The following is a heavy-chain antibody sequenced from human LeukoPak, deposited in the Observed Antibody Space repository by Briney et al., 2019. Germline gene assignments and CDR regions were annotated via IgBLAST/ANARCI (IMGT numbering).Heavy chain of an antibody. Sequence: SETLSLTCAVYGGSFSDYYWSWIRQPPGKGLEWIGEINHSGSTNYNPSLKSRVTISVDTSKNQFSLKLSSVTAADTAVYYCARGRTFDYWGQGTLVTVSS. V-gene: IGHV4-34*01. CDR2: INHSGST. CDR3: ARGRTFDY. CDR1: GGSFSDYY. J-gene: IGHJ4*02.